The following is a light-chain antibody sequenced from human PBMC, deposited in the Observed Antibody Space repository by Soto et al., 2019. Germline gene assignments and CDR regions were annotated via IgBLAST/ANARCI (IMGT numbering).Light chain of an antibody. CDR3: QQYGGSPWT. V-gene: IGKV3-20*01. J-gene: IGKJ1*01. CDR1: QSVTR. CDR2: DAS. Sequence: EIVLTQSPGTLSLSPGERATLSCRASQSVTRLAWYQQKPGQAPRLLIYDASSRATGIPDRFSGGGSGTDFTLTINRLEPEDFAVYYCQQYGGSPWTFGQGTKVDIK.